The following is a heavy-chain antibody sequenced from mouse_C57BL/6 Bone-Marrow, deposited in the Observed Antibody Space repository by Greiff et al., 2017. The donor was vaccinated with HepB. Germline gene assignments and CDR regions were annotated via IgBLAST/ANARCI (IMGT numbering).Heavy chain of an antibody. CDR2: IYPGDGDT. V-gene: IGHV1-82*01. Sequence: QVQLQQSGPELVKPGASVKISCKASGYAFSSSWMNWVKQRPGKGLEWIGRIYPGDGDTNYNGKFKGKATLTADKSSSTAYMQLSSLTSEDSAVYFCARGVNYGSSYHYFDYWGQGTTLTVSS. J-gene: IGHJ2*01. D-gene: IGHD1-1*01. CDR1: GYAFSSSW. CDR3: ARGVNYGSSYHYFDY.